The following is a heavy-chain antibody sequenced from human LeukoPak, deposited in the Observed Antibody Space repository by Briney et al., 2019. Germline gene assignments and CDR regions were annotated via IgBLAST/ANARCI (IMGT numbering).Heavy chain of an antibody. D-gene: IGHD2-15*01. Sequence: PGGSLRLSCAASGFTFDDYAMHWVRQAPGKGLEWVSGISWNSGSIGYADSVKGRFTISRDNAKNSLYLQMNSLRAEDTALYYCAKECYGAFDYWGQGTLVTVSS. CDR1: GFTFDDYA. CDR2: ISWNSGSI. V-gene: IGHV3-9*01. J-gene: IGHJ4*02. CDR3: AKECYGAFDY.